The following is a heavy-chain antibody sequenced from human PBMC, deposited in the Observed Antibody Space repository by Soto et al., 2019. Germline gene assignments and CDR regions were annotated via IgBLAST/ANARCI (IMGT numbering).Heavy chain of an antibody. J-gene: IGHJ3*02. V-gene: IGHV3-30*18. Sequence: QVQLVESGGGVVQPGRSLRLSCAASGLTFSNYDMNWVRQAPGKGLEWVAFISDDGTNKYYVESVKGRFAISRDNSKSSQGLEMNSLRVEDTAVYYCAQGGSSSSSGDACETWGQGTRVTVSS. CDR3: AQGGSSSSSGDACET. D-gene: IGHD6-6*01. CDR1: GLTFSNYD. CDR2: ISDDGTNK.